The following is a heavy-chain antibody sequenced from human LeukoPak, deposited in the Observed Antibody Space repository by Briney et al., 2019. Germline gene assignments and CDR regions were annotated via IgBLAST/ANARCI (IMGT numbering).Heavy chain of an antibody. CDR2: ISGSGGST. J-gene: IGHJ3*02. Sequence: GGSLRLSCAASGFTFSSYAMSWVRQAPGKGLEWVSGISGSGGSTHYADSVKDRFTISRDNSKNTLYLQMNSLRAEDTAVYYCAKETVAVVAATPDAFDIWGQETMVTVSS. CDR3: AKETVAVVAATPDAFDI. CDR1: GFTFSSYA. V-gene: IGHV3-23*01. D-gene: IGHD2-15*01.